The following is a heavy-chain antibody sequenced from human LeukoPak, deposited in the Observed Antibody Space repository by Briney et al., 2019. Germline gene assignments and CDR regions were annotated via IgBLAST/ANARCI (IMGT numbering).Heavy chain of an antibody. D-gene: IGHD3-22*01. V-gene: IGHV1-2*02. J-gene: IGHJ4*02. CDR2: LNPNSGGT. CDR1: GYTFTAYY. Sequence: ASVKVSCKASGYTFTAYYIHWVRQAPGQGLEWMGWLNPNSGGTNYAQNFQGRVTMTRDTSINTAYMDLSRLSSDDTAVYYCARGTYYYDTSGNFDDWGQGTLVTVSS. CDR3: ARGTYYYDTSGNFDD.